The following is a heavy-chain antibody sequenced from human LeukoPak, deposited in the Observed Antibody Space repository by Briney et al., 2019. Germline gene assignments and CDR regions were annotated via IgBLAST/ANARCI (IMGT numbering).Heavy chain of an antibody. CDR3: AKGSSAYCGSDCAIDY. Sequence: GGSLRLSCAAYGFTFSNYGMEWVRQAPGKGLEWVAVISYDRNSKYYADFVKGRFTISRDNSKNTLYLQMNSLRAEDTAVYYCAKGSSAYCGSDCAIDYWGQGTLVTVSS. D-gene: IGHD2-21*01. CDR2: ISYDRNSK. V-gene: IGHV3-30*18. CDR1: GFTFSNYG. J-gene: IGHJ4*02.